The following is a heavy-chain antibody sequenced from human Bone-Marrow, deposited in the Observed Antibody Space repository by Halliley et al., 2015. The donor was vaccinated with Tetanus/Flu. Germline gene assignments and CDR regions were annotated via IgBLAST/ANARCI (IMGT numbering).Heavy chain of an antibody. Sequence: YADSVKGRFTISRDNSKNTLYLQGNSLRAEDTAVYFCGKGLHPYHYDRRNYRDYYFYSAMDVWGQGATVTVSS. CDR3: GKGLHPYHYDRRNYRDYYFYSAMDV. J-gene: IGHJ6*02. D-gene: IGHD3-22*01. V-gene: IGHV3-30*02.